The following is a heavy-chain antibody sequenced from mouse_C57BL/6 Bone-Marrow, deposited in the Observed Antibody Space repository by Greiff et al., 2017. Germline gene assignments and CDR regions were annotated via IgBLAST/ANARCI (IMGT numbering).Heavy chain of an antibody. CDR2: IYPTSGRT. J-gene: IGHJ2*01. V-gene: IGHV1-55*01. CDR3: ARSGPLGRSFDY. Sequence: QVQLKQPGAELVKPWASVKMSCKASGYTFTSYWITWVKQRPGQGLEWIGDIYPTSGRTNYNEKFKSKAILTVDTSSNTAYMQLSSLTSEDSAVFYCARSGPLGRSFDYWGQGTTLTVSS. D-gene: IGHD4-1*01. CDR1: GYTFTSYW.